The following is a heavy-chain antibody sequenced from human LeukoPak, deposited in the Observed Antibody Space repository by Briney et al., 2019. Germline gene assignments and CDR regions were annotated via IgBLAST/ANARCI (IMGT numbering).Heavy chain of an antibody. J-gene: IGHJ3*02. D-gene: IGHD2-21*02. CDR3: ARAGYVVVTASGAFDI. V-gene: IGHV3-21*01. CDR2: ISSSSSYI. CDR1: GFTFSNAW. Sequence: GGSLRLSCAASGFTFSNAWMNWVRQAPGKGLEWVSSISSSSSYIYYADSVKGRFTISRDNAKNSLYLQMNSLRAEDTAVYYCARAGYVVVTASGAFDIWGQGTMVTVSS.